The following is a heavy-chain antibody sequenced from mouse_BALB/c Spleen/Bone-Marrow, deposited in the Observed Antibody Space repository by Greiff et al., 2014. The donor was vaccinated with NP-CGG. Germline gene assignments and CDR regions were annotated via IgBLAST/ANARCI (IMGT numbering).Heavy chain of an antibody. Sequence: EVMLVESGGGLVQPGGSLKLSCAASGFTFSYYTMSWVRQTPEKRLEWVAYISNGGSSTYHPDTVKGRFTISRDNAKNTLYLQMSSLKSEDTAMYYCARDGYDVGGALDYWGQGTSVTGSS. CDR2: ISNGGSST. J-gene: IGHJ4*01. V-gene: IGHV5-12-2*01. CDR3: ARDGYDVGGALDY. D-gene: IGHD2-2*01. CDR1: GFTFSYYT.